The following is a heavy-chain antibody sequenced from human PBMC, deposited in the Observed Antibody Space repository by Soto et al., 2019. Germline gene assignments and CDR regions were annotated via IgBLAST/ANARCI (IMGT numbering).Heavy chain of an antibody. CDR3: AKAPVPDYTAYGSCVFEL. Sequence: SETLSLTCAVYGGSFSGYSWTLIRQPPGTGLEWIGEINHSGSTNYNPSLKSRVTISVDTSKNQFSLKLTSVTAEDTAIFYCAKAPVPDYTAYGSCVFELWGRGTLVTVSS. V-gene: IGHV4-34*01. CDR1: GGSFSGYS. D-gene: IGHD4-4*01. CDR2: INHSGST. J-gene: IGHJ1*01.